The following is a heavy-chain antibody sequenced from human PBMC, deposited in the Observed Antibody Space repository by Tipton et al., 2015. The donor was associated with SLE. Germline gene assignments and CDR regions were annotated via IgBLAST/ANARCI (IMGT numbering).Heavy chain of an antibody. D-gene: IGHD3-22*01. Sequence: LRLSCTVSGDSINTYYWSWVRQPPGKGLEWIGFIHSSGSTKYNPSLTSRLSMSLDASKNQFSLKLRSLTAADTAVYYCARDLTYYYDSRGLGGAFDIWGQGTMVTVSS. CDR2: IHSSGST. V-gene: IGHV4-59*01. CDR1: GDSINTYY. CDR3: ARDLTYYYDSRGLGGAFDI. J-gene: IGHJ3*02.